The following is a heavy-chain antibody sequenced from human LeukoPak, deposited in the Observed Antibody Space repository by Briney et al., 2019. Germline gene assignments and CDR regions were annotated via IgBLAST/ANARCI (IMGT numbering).Heavy chain of an antibody. Sequence: SETLSLTCTVSGGFISDYYWSWIRQPAGKGLEWIGRIYTSGSTNYNPSLKSRVTMSVDTSKNQFSLKLSSVTAADTAVYYCTAVDSPSWGAFDIWGQGTMVTVSS. D-gene: IGHD3-9*01. V-gene: IGHV4-4*07. J-gene: IGHJ3*02. CDR2: IYTSGST. CDR1: GGFISDYY. CDR3: TAVDSPSWGAFDI.